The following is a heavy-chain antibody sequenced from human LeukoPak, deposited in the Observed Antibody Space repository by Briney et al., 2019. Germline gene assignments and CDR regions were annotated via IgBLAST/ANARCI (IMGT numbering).Heavy chain of an antibody. CDR3: ARVRGYAGTEVDY. CDR2: MNPNSGNT. D-gene: IGHD3-10*01. Sequence: ASVEVSCKASGYTFTSYDINWVRQATGQGLEWMGWMNPNSGNTGYAQKFQGRVTMTRNTSISTAYMKLSSLRSEDTAVYYCARVRGYAGTEVDYWSQGTLVTVSS. J-gene: IGHJ4*02. V-gene: IGHV1-8*01. CDR1: GYTFTSYD.